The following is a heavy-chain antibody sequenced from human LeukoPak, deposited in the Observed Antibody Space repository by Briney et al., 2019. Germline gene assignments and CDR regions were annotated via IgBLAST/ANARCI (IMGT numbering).Heavy chain of an antibody. CDR2: IYYSGST. J-gene: IGHJ4*02. CDR1: GGSISVYY. D-gene: IGHD5-24*01. CDR3: AAPRDGYNLGY. Sequence: SETLSLTCAVSGGSISVYYWSWIRQPPGKGLEWIGYIYYSGSTNYNPSLKSRVTISVDTSKNQFSLKLSSVTAADTAVYYCAAPRDGYNLGYWGRGTLVTVSS. V-gene: IGHV4-59*08.